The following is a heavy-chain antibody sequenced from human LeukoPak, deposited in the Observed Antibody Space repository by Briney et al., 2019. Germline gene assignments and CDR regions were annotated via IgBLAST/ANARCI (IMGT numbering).Heavy chain of an antibody. J-gene: IGHJ4*02. CDR2: IYYSGST. Sequence: SETLSLTCTVSGGSISTSYYWGWIRQPPGKGLEWIGSIYYSGSTYYNPSLKSRVTISLDTSKNQFSLKLSSVTAADTAVYYCARDRVFEGAIGDYWGQGILVTVSS. V-gene: IGHV4-39*07. D-gene: IGHD3-3*01. CDR1: GGSISTSYY. CDR3: ARDRVFEGAIGDY.